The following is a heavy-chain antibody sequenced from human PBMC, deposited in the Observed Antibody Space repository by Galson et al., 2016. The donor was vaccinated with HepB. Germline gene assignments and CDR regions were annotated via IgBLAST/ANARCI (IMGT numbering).Heavy chain of an antibody. CDR2: ISHSGGTT. Sequence: SLRLSCAASEFTFSSYAMAWVRQAPGKGLERVSGISHSGGTTYYADSAKGRFTVSRDNSKDTLYLQMSSLRAEDTAVYYCAKDLWVRQQLAYYFDYWGQGTLVTVSS. D-gene: IGHD6-13*01. CDR3: AKDLWVRQQLAYYFDY. V-gene: IGHV3-23*01. CDR1: EFTFSSYA. J-gene: IGHJ4*02.